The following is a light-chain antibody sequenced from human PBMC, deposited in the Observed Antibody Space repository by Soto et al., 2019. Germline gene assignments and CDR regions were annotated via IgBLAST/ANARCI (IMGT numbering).Light chain of an antibody. J-gene: IGLJ2*01. CDR2: VNSDGSH. Sequence: QSVLTQSPSASASLGASVNLTCTLNTGHSTYAITWQQQQPEQGPRYLMKVNSDGSHIKGDGIPDRFSGSSSGADRYLTISRLQSEDEADYYCQTWGTDIQGVFGGGTKVTVL. CDR1: TGHSTYA. V-gene: IGLV4-69*01. CDR3: QTWGTDIQGV.